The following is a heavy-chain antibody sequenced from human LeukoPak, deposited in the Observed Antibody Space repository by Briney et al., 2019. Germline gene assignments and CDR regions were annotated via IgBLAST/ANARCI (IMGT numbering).Heavy chain of an antibody. CDR2: IRYDGSNK. J-gene: IGHJ4*02. Sequence: PGGSLRLSCAASGFTFSSYAMSWVRQAPGKGLEWVAFIRYDGSNKYYVDSVKGRFTISRDNSKNTLYLQMNSLRAEDTAVYYCAKERGVGAGRTYLLLYYFDYWGQGTLVTVSS. CDR1: GFTFSSYA. D-gene: IGHD6-13*01. V-gene: IGHV3-30*02. CDR3: AKERGVGAGRTYLLLYYFDY.